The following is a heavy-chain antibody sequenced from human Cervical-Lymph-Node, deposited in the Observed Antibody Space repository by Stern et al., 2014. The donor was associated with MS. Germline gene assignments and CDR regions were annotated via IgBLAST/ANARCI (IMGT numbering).Heavy chain of an antibody. D-gene: IGHD1-14*01. CDR3: ARSGISTAWFDP. Sequence: QVQLVQPGAEVKKPGASVKVSCKASGYTFTSYAIHWARQAPGQRLDWMGWINAGNGNTKYSPKFQGSGTINRDTSANTTNTMLRSLRSEDTAVYYCARSGISTAWFDPWGQGTLVTVSS. CDR2: INAGNGNT. J-gene: IGHJ5*02. V-gene: IGHV1-3*01. CDR1: GYTFTSYA.